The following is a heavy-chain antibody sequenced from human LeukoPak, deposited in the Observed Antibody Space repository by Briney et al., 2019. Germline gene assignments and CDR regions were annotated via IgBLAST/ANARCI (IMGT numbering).Heavy chain of an antibody. V-gene: IGHV4-4*08. CDR2: IYSSGTT. Sequence: SETLSLTCTVSGGSISSYYWSWIRQPPGKGLEWIGYIYSSGTTNYNPSLKSRVTISVDTSKNQFSLKLSSVTAADTAVYYCARIKGDSSHSSGWYYFDYWGQGTLVTVSS. D-gene: IGHD6-19*01. J-gene: IGHJ4*02. CDR3: ARIKGDSSHSSGWYYFDY. CDR1: GGSISSYY.